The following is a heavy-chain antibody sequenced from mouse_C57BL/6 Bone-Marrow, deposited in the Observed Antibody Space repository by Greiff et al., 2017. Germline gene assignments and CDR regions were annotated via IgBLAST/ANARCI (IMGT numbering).Heavy chain of an antibody. CDR2: SRNKANDYTT. CDR1: GFTFSDFY. Sequence: EVQVVESGGGLVQSGRSLRLSCATSGFTFSDFYMEWVRQAPGKGLEWIAASRNKANDYTTEYSASVKGRFIVSRDTSQSILYLQMNALRAEDTAIYYCARSTFPYYFDYWGQGTTLTVSS. V-gene: IGHV7-1*01. J-gene: IGHJ2*01. CDR3: ARSTFPYYFDY.